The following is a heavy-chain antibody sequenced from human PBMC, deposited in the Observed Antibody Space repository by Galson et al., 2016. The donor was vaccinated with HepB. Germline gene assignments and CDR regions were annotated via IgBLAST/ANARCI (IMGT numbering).Heavy chain of an antibody. CDR1: GGSISSYY. V-gene: IGHV4-59*01. J-gene: IGHJ6*02. Sequence: SETLSLTCTVSGGSISSYYWSWIRQPPGKGLEWIGYIYYSGSTNYNPSLQSRVTISVDTSKNQFPLKLSPVTAADTAVYYCARGASCPECYYYGMDVWGQGTTVTVSS. D-gene: IGHD2-2*01. CDR2: IYYSGST. CDR3: ARGASCPECYYYGMDV.